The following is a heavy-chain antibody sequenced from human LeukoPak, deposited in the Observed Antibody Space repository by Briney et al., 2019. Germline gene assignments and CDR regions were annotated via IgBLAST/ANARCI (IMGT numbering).Heavy chain of an antibody. J-gene: IGHJ4*02. CDR2: ISYDGSNK. CDR3: ARGAEYYYGSGSIDY. D-gene: IGHD3-10*01. CDR1: GXIFRSYA. Sequence: GGPLRLSCAASGXIFRSYAMHWVRQAPGKGLEWVAVISYDGSNKYYPDSVKGRFTISRDNSKNTLYMEMNSLRAEDTAVYYCARGAEYYYGSGSIDYWGQGTLVTVSS. V-gene: IGHV3-30-3*01.